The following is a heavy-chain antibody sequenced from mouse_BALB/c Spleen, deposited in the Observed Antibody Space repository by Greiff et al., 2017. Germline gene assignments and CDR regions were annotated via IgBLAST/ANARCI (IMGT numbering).Heavy chain of an antibody. CDR2: ISTYYGDA. Sequence: QVHVKQSGAELVRPGVSVKISCKGSGYTFTDYAMHWVKQSHAKSLEWIGVISTYYGDASYNQKFKGKATMTVDKSSSTAYMELARLTSEDSAIYYCARRWLLQDAMDYWGQGTSVTVSS. D-gene: IGHD2-3*01. J-gene: IGHJ4*01. CDR3: ARRWLLQDAMDY. V-gene: IGHV1S137*01. CDR1: GYTFTDYA.